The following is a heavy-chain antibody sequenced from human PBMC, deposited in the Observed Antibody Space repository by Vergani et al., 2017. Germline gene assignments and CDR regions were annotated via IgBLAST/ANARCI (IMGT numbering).Heavy chain of an antibody. CDR3: AREDGCSSTSCSDLAFDI. Sequence: EVQLLESGGGLVQPGGSLRLSCAASGFTFSSYAMSWVRQAPGKGLEWVSAISGSGGSTYYADSVKGRFTISRDNAKNSLYLQMNSLRAEDTAVYYCAREDGCSSTSCSDLAFDIWGQGTMVTVSS. CDR2: ISGSGGST. CDR1: GFTFSSYA. V-gene: IGHV3-23*01. J-gene: IGHJ3*02. D-gene: IGHD2-2*01.